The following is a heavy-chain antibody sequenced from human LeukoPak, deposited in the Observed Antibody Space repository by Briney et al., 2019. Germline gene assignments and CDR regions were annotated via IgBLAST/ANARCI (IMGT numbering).Heavy chain of an antibody. Sequence: SETLSLTCTVSGGSISSGGYYWSWIRQHPGKGLEWIGYIYYSGSTYYNPSLKSRVTISVDTSKNQFSLKLSSVTAADTAVYYCARERGDEQRNAFDIWGQGTMVTVSS. D-gene: IGHD5-24*01. CDR2: IYYSGST. CDR3: ARERGDEQRNAFDI. V-gene: IGHV4-31*03. CDR1: GGSISSGGYY. J-gene: IGHJ3*02.